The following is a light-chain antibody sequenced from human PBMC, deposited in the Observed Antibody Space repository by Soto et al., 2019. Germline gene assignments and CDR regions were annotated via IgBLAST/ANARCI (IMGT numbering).Light chain of an antibody. CDR2: DVT. Sequence: QSALTQPRSVSGSPGQSVTISCTGTSSDVGVSRSVSWYQQHPGKAPKLIISDVTKRPSGVPYRFSGSKSGNTASLTISGLQAADEADYYCAAWDDSLNALFGTGTKVTVL. CDR3: AAWDDSLNAL. V-gene: IGLV2-11*01. CDR1: SSDVGVSRS. J-gene: IGLJ1*01.